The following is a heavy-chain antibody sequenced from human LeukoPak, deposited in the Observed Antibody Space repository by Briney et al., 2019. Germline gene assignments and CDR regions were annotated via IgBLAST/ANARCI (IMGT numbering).Heavy chain of an antibody. CDR1: GFTFSSYS. D-gene: IGHD6-13*01. Sequence: GGSLRLSCAASGFTFSSYSMNWVRQAPGKGLEWVSSISSSSSYIYYADSVKGRFTISRDNAKNSLYQQMNSLRAEDTAVYYCARTEAAAGTIRDYYYMDVWGKGTTVTVSS. CDR3: ARTEAAAGTIRDYYYMDV. CDR2: ISSSSSYI. V-gene: IGHV3-21*01. J-gene: IGHJ6*03.